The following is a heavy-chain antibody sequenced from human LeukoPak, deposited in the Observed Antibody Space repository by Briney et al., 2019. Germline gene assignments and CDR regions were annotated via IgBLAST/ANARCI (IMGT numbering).Heavy chain of an antibody. CDR2: IWYDGSNK. CDR3: PREEYNWNGVFDY. V-gene: IGHV3-33*01. Sequence: GRSLRLSCAASGFTFSSYGMHWVRQAPGKGLEWVAVIWYDGSNKYYADSVKGRFTISRDNSKNTLYLQMNSLRAEDTAVYYCPREEYNWNGVFDYWGQGTLVTVSS. D-gene: IGHD1-1*01. J-gene: IGHJ4*02. CDR1: GFTFSSYG.